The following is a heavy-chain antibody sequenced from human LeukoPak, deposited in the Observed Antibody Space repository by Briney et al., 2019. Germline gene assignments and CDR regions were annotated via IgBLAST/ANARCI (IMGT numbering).Heavy chain of an antibody. CDR1: GGSLSSSSYY. CDR3: AAQIYGDFADY. J-gene: IGHJ4*02. V-gene: IGHV4-39*01. Sequence: PSETLSLTCTVSGGSLSSSSYYWGWIRQPPGKGLEYIGTISYSGTTYYNPSLKSRVTISLDRSKNQFSLKLTSVTAADTAVYYCAAQIYGDFADYWGQGTLVTVSS. D-gene: IGHD4-17*01. CDR2: ISYSGTT.